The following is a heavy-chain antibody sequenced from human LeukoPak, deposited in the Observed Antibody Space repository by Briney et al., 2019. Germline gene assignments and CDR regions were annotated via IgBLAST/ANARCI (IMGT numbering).Heavy chain of an antibody. Sequence: SETLSLTCAVYGGSFSGYYWSWIRQPPGKGLEWIGEINHSGSTNYNPSLKSRVTISVDTSKNQFSLKLSSVTAADTAVYYCARKRGYGSGSYFKYYFDYWGQGTLVTVSS. J-gene: IGHJ4*02. CDR1: GGSFSGYY. D-gene: IGHD3-10*01. V-gene: IGHV4-34*01. CDR3: ARKRGYGSGSYFKYYFDY. CDR2: INHSGST.